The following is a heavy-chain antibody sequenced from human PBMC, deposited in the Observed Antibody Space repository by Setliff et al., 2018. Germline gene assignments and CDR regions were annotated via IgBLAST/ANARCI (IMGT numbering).Heavy chain of an antibody. CDR3: ARHGGWSPFDF. J-gene: IGHJ4*02. CDR1: GASISRTSYY. Sequence: TLSLTCNVSGASISRTSYYWGWIRQPPGKGLEWIGSVSFSGTTYYNPSLKNRGTISVDKSQTHFSLRLTSVTAADTAVYYCARHGGWSPFDFWGPGALVTVSS. CDR2: VSFSGTT. D-gene: IGHD3-16*01. V-gene: IGHV4-39*01.